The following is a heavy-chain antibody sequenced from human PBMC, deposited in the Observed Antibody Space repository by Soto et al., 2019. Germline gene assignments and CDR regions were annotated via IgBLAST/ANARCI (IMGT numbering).Heavy chain of an antibody. CDR3: ASIGYCSSTSCYTDWFDP. CDR2: IYYSGST. CDR1: GGSISSGDYY. V-gene: IGHV4-30-4*01. D-gene: IGHD2-2*02. Sequence: PSETLSLTCTVSGGSISSGDYYWSWIRQPPGKGPEWIGYIYYSGSTYYNPSLKSRVTISVDTSKNQFSLKLSSVTAADTAVYYCASIGYCSSTSCYTDWFDPWGQGTLVTVSS. J-gene: IGHJ5*02.